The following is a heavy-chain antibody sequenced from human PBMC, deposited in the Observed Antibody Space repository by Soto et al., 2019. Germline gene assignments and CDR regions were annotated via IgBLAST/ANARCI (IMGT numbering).Heavy chain of an antibody. CDR2: IYYSGST. CDR3: ARSSDWPSGFDI. Sequence: SETLSLTCTVSGGSISSGGYYWSWIRQHPGKGLEWIGYIYYSGSTYYNSYNPSLKSRVTISVDTSKNQFSLNLSSVTAADTAVDYCARSSDWPSGFDIWGQGTMITVSS. J-gene: IGHJ3*02. CDR1: GGSISSGGYY. V-gene: IGHV4-31*03. D-gene: IGHD3-9*01.